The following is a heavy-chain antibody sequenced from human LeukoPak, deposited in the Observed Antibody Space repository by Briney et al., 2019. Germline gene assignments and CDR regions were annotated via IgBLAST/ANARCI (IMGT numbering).Heavy chain of an antibody. J-gene: IGHJ5*02. CDR3: ARAATYS. CDR1: GFTVSSNY. V-gene: IGHV3-66*01. D-gene: IGHD6-25*01. CDR2: IYSAGST. Sequence: PGGSLRLSCAASGFTVSSNYMSWVRQAPGKGLEWVSVIYSAGSTYYADSVKGRFTISRDNSKNTLYLQMSSLRDEDTAVYYCARAATYSWGQGTLVTVSS.